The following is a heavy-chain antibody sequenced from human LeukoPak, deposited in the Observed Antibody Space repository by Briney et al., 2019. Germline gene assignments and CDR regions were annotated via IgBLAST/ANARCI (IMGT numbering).Heavy chain of an antibody. CDR2: IYHSGST. CDR1: GGSISSGGYS. CDR3: ARGIEYYYDSSGYFFDY. V-gene: IGHV4-30-2*01. J-gene: IGHJ4*02. Sequence: SETLSLTCAVSGGSISSGGYSWSWIRQPPGKGLEWIGYIYHSGSTYYNPSLKSRVTISVDRSKNQFPLKLSSVTAADTAVYYCARGIEYYYDSSGYFFDYWGQGTLVTVSS. D-gene: IGHD3-22*01.